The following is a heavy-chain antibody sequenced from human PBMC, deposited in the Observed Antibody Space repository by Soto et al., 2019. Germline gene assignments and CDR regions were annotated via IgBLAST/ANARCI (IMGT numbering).Heavy chain of an antibody. J-gene: IGHJ4*02. CDR3: ARLGPVRERYYFDY. Sequence: TSETLSLTCTVSGGSVSSGNYYWSWIRQPPGKGLEWIGFIYYSGSTNYNPSLKSRVTISVDTSKNQFSLKLSSVTAADTAVYYCARLGPVRERYYFDYWGQGTLVTVSS. CDR2: IYYSGST. D-gene: IGHD3-10*01. V-gene: IGHV4-61*01. CDR1: GGSVSSGNYY.